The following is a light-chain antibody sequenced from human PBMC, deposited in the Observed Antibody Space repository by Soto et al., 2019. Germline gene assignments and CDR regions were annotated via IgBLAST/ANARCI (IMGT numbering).Light chain of an antibody. J-gene: IGKJ1*01. Sequence: EIVLMQSPGTLSLSPGERATLSCRASQSVSSSYLAWYQQKPGQAPRLLIYGASSRATGIPDRCSGSGSGTDFTLTISRLEPEDFAVYYCQQYGSSPWTFGQGTK. CDR3: QQYGSSPWT. CDR2: GAS. CDR1: QSVSSSY. V-gene: IGKV3-20*01.